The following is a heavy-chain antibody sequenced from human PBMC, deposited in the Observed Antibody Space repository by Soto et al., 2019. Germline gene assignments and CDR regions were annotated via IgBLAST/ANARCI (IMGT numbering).Heavy chain of an antibody. CDR1: GFTFSTYA. CDR3: AKDPGYTYGHGLDV. CDR2: ISGNGDKT. J-gene: IGHJ6*02. D-gene: IGHD5-18*01. Sequence: EVQLLESGGDLVQPGGSLRLSCAPSGFTFSTYAMNWVRQAPGKGLEWVSGISGNGDKTYYADSVKGRFTISRDNSKKILYLQMNTLRAEDTAVYYCAKDPGYTYGHGLDVWGQGTTVTVSS. V-gene: IGHV3-23*01.